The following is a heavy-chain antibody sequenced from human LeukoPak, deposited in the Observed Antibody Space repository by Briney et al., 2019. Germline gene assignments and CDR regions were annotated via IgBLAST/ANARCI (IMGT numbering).Heavy chain of an antibody. D-gene: IGHD4-23*01. V-gene: IGHV3-15*01. CDR1: GFTFPNAW. Sequence: GGSLRLSCAASGFTFPNAWMSWVRQAPGKGLEWVGRIKTKTDGGTTDYAAPVKGRFTISRDDSKNTLYLQMNSLTTEDTAVYYCATDPSVVTSAPPLDYWGQGTLVTVSS. J-gene: IGHJ4*02. CDR2: IKTKTDGGTT. CDR3: ATDPSVVTSAPPLDY.